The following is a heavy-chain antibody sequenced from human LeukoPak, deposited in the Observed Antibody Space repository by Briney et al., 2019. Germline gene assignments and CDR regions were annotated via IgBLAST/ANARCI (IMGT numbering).Heavy chain of an antibody. V-gene: IGHV3-53*01. Sequence: GGSLRLSCAASGFTVSSNYISWVRQAPGKGLEWVSVIYSGGSTYYADSVKGRFTISRDNSKNTLYLQMNSLRAEDTAVYYCARGGFGELFDYWGQGTLVTVSS. CDR1: GFTVSSNY. D-gene: IGHD3-10*01. J-gene: IGHJ4*02. CDR2: IYSGGST. CDR3: ARGGFGELFDY.